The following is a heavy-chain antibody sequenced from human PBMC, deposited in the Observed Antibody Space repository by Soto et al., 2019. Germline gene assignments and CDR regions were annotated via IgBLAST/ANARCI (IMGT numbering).Heavy chain of an antibody. D-gene: IGHD2-8*02. CDR3: TTEGPPVVYALGYYYYYMDV. V-gene: IGHV3-15*01. CDR2: IKSKTDGGTT. Sequence: GGSLRLSCAASGFTFSNAWMSWVRQAPGKGLEWVGRIKSKTDGGTTDYAAPVKGRFTISREDSKNTLYLQMNSLKTEDTAVYYCTTEGPPVVYALGYYYYYMDVWGKGTTVTVSS. CDR1: GFTFSNAW. J-gene: IGHJ6*03.